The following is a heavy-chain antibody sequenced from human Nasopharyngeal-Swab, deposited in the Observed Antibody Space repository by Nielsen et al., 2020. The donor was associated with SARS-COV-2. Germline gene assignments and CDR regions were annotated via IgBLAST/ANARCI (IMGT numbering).Heavy chain of an antibody. J-gene: IGHJ4*02. CDR2: MNPNSGNT. V-gene: IGHV1-8*01. Sequence: WVRQAPGQGLEWMGWMNPNSGNTGYAQKFQGRVTMTRNTSISTAYMELSSLRSEDTAVYYCARMATDRLLLDYWGQGTLVTVSS. CDR3: ARMATDRLLLDY. D-gene: IGHD6-25*01.